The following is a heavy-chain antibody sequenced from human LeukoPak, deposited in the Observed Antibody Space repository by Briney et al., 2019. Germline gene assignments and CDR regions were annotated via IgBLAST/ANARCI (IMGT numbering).Heavy chain of an antibody. J-gene: IGHJ4*02. CDR2: ISGSDGST. D-gene: IGHD4-23*01. V-gene: IGHV3-23*01. CDR1: GFTFSTYA. CDR3: ARALRGNRSDY. Sequence: PGGSLRLSCAASGFTFSTYAMSWVRQAPEKGLEWVSVISGSDGSTYYADSVKGRFTISRDNSKNTLYLQMNSLRAEDTAVYYCARALRGNRSDYWGQGTLVTVSS.